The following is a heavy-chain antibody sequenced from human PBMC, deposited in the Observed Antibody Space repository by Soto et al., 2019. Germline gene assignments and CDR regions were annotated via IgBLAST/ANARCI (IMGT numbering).Heavy chain of an antibody. D-gene: IGHD4-17*01. CDR2: MWNDGSNK. CDR1: GFTFRGYS. J-gene: IGHJ4*02. CDR3: VSDFGDYKFDY. Sequence: PGGSLRLSCAASGFTFRGYSMHWVRQAPGKGLEWVAVMWNDGSNKYYGDSVKGRFTISSDNSKNTLYLQMSSLRADDTAFYYCVSDFGDYKFDYWGQGTLVTVSS. V-gene: IGHV3-33*01.